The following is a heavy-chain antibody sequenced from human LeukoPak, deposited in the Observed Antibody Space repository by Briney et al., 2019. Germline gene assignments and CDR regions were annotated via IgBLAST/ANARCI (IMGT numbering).Heavy chain of an antibody. CDR1: GFTFSNYW. CDR3: ARDGWELRPS. J-gene: IGHJ4*02. V-gene: IGHV3-74*03. CDR2: ISGDGITT. D-gene: IGHD1-26*01. Sequence: GGSLRLSCAASGFTFSNYWIHWVRQAPGKGLEWVSGISGDGITTKYADSVKGRVTISRDNAKNSLYLQMNGLRVEDTAVYCCARDGWELRPSGGQGTLVTVSS.